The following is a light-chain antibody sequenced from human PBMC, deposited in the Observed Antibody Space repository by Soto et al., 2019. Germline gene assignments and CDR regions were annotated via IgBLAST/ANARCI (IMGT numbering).Light chain of an antibody. CDR1: SSDIGGYNA. J-gene: IGLJ1*01. CDR3: NSFRVSHLYV. V-gene: IGLV2-14*01. Sequence: QSVRTQPASVSVSPGQTITISCTGTSSDIGGYNAVSWYQHHPGKAPKLIIYEVTHRPSGVSDRFSASKSGNTASLTISGLQAEDEADYYCNSFRVSHLYVFGTGTKVTVL. CDR2: EVT.